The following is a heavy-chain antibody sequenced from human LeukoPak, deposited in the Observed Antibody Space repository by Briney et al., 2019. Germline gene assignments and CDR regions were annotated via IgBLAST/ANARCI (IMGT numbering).Heavy chain of an antibody. V-gene: IGHV5-51*01. J-gene: IGHJ4*02. CDR3: ARQSRDGSETRGYYFDY. CDR2: IYPADSDT. CDR1: GYIFTNYW. Sequence: GESLKISFQVSGYIFTNYWIGWVRQMPGKGLESMGIIYPADSDTTYSPSFQGQVTISVDKSITTVYLQWSSLRASDTAMYYCARQSRDGSETRGYYFDYWGPGTQVTVSS. D-gene: IGHD3-10*01.